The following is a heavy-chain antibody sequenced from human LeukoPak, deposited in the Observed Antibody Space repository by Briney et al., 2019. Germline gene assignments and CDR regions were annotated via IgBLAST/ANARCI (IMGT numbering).Heavy chain of an antibody. CDR2: INYNGAIT. CDR3: ARDRLGPSFSVSHFDL. CDR1: GLTFVDYG. D-gene: IGHD3-3*02. V-gene: IGHV3-20*04. J-gene: IGHJ4*02. Sequence: PGGSLRLSCATSGLTFVDYGLSWVRRAPGQGLEWLCAINYNGAITDYVDSVKGRFTISRDNAKNSLYLRMDSLRAEDTALYYCARDRLGPSFSVSHFDLWGQGTLVTVSS.